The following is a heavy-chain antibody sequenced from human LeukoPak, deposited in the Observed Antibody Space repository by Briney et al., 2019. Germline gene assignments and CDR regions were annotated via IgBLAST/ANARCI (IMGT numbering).Heavy chain of an antibody. CDR2: LYSGGGA. D-gene: IGHD3-9*01. Sequence: QSGGSPRLSCAASGFSVNTNYMTWVRQAPGKGLEWVSVLYSGGGAYYADSVKDRFTISRDYSQNTLLLQMNSLRAEDTALYYCARGKTSDDIIEDAFDIWGQGTMVAVSS. CDR1: GFSVNTNY. J-gene: IGHJ3*02. V-gene: IGHV3-66*01. CDR3: ARGKTSDDIIEDAFDI.